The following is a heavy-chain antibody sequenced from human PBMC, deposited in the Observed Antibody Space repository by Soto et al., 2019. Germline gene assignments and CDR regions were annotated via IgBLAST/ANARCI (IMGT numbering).Heavy chain of an antibody. CDR3: ARGPDRSGFYLFDY. J-gene: IGHJ4*02. CDR2: IIPLSGTT. D-gene: IGHD3-22*01. V-gene: IGHV1-69*13. Sequence: GASVKVSCKTFGGTFSNHALSWVRQAPGQGPGWMGGIIPLSGTTNYVQKFQGRVTITADESMTTAYMELNNLRYEDTAVYYCARGPDRSGFYLFDYWGQGTLVTVSS. CDR1: GGTFSNHA.